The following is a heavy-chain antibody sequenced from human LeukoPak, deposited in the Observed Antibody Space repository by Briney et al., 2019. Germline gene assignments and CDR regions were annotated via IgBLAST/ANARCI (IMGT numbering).Heavy chain of an antibody. CDR3: ARDHGDDAFDI. CDR2: INSNRGGT. J-gene: IGHJ3*02. D-gene: IGHD3-3*01. V-gene: IGHV1-2*02. Sequence: ASVKVSCKASGYTFTNYYIHWVRQAPGQGLEWMGWINSNRGGTNYAQKFQGRVTMTRDTSISTAYMELRSVRSDDTAVYYCARDHGDDAFDIWGPGTKVTVSS. CDR1: GYTFTNYY.